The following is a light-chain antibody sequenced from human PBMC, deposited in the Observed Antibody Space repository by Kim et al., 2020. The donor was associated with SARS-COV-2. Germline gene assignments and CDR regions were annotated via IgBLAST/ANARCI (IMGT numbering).Light chain of an antibody. V-gene: IGLV10-54*04. CDR3: SAWDNRLSVWV. CDR2: RNN. J-gene: IGLJ3*02. CDR1: SDNVGNQG. Sequence: QAGLTQPPSVSTDLGQTATLTCTGNSDNVGNQGAAWLQQHRGHPPKLLSYRNNNRPSGISEKFSASRSGNTASLTITGLQPEDEADSYCSAWDNRLSVWVFGGGTKLTVL.